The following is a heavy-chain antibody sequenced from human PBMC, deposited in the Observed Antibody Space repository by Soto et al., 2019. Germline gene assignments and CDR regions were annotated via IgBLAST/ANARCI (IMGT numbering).Heavy chain of an antibody. Sequence: QVQLVESGGGVVQPGRSLRLSCAASGFTFSNHGMHWVRQAPGKGLEWVAVISQDGNNKNYADSVKGRFTIARDNSKNTLYLQMNSLRTEDTSVYYCAKSYTCYYYPTFDSWGQGTLVTVSS. V-gene: IGHV3-30*18. D-gene: IGHD3-16*01. CDR2: ISQDGNNK. J-gene: IGHJ4*02. CDR1: GFTFSNHG. CDR3: AKSYTCYYYPTFDS.